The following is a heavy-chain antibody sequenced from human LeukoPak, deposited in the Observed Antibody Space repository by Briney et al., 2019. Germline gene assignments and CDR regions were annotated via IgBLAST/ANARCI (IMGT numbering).Heavy chain of an antibody. Sequence: ASVKVSCKASGYTFTSYGISWVRQAPGQGLEWMGWISAYNGNTNYAQKLQGRVTMNTDTSTSTAYMELRSLRSDDTAVYYCARMGPDVLRYFDWLPFVDYWGQGTLVTVSS. J-gene: IGHJ4*02. D-gene: IGHD3-9*01. CDR2: ISAYNGNT. CDR3: ARMGPDVLRYFDWLPFVDY. V-gene: IGHV1-18*01. CDR1: GYTFTSYG.